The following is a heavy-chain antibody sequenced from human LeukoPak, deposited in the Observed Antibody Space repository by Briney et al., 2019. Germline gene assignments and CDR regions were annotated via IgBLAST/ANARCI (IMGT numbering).Heavy chain of an antibody. Sequence: SETLSLTCTVSSGSISSSSYYWGWIRQPPGKGLEWIGSIYYSGSTYYNPSLKSRVTISVDTSKNQFSLKLSSVTAADTAVYYCARVYYDSSGYPPNWYFDLWGRGTLVTVSS. CDR1: SGSISSSSYY. CDR2: IYYSGST. J-gene: IGHJ2*01. D-gene: IGHD3-22*01. CDR3: ARVYYDSSGYPPNWYFDL. V-gene: IGHV4-39*07.